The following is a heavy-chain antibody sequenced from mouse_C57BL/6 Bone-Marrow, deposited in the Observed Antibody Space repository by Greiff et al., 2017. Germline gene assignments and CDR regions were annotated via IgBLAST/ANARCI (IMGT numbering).Heavy chain of an antibody. Sequence: EVKLMESEGGLVQPGSSMKLSCTASGFTFSDSYMAWVRQVPEKGLEWVANIKYDGSSTYYLDSLKSRFIISRDTAKNILYLQMSSLKSEDTATYYCARGYYEDGDRWYFDVWGTGTTVTVSS. J-gene: IGHJ1*03. CDR2: IKYDGSST. CDR3: ARGYYEDGDRWYFDV. CDR1: GFTFSDSY. V-gene: IGHV5-16*01. D-gene: IGHD2-4*01.